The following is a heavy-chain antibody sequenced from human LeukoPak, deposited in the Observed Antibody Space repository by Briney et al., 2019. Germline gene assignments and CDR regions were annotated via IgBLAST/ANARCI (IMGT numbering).Heavy chain of an antibody. CDR3: ARGYTAMVTDY. J-gene: IGHJ4*02. CDR2: IYYSGST. D-gene: IGHD5-18*01. Sequence: SETLSLTCTVSGGSISSYYWSWIRQPPGEGLEWIGYIYYSGSTNYNPCLKSRVTISVDTSKNQFSPKLSSVTAADTAVYYCARGYTAMVTDYWGQGTLVTVSS. CDR1: GGSISSYY. V-gene: IGHV4-59*01.